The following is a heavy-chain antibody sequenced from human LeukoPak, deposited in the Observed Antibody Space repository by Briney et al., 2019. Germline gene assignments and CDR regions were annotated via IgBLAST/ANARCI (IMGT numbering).Heavy chain of an antibody. J-gene: IGHJ4*02. Sequence: GESLKISCKGSGYTFTSYWIGSVRQMPGKGLECMGIIYPGDSDTRYSPSFQGQVTISADKSINTAYLQWNSLKASDTAMYYCARSGYPFDYWGQGTLVTVSS. D-gene: IGHD5-12*01. CDR3: ARSGYPFDY. CDR2: IYPGDSDT. CDR1: GYTFTSYW. V-gene: IGHV5-51*01.